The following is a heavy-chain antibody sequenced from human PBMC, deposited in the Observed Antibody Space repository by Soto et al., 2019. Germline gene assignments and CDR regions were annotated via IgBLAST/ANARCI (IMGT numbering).Heavy chain of an antibody. J-gene: IGHJ3*02. V-gene: IGHV4-59*08. CDR3: ARRYGGAFDI. D-gene: IGHD4-17*01. CDR1: GGSIRSYY. CDR2: IFYSGST. Sequence: SETLSLTCTVSGGSIRSYYWSWIRQPPGKGLQWMGYIFYSGSTNYNPSLKSRVTISVDTSKNQFSLNLSSVTAADTAVYYCARRYGGAFDIWGQGTMVTVSS.